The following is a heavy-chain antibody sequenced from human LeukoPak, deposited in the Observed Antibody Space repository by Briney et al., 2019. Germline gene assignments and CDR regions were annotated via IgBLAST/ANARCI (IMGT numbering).Heavy chain of an antibody. D-gene: IGHD3-16*01. Sequence: PGGSLRLSCAVSGFTFSSYGMHWVRQAPGKGLEWVAVISYDGSNKYYADSVKGRFTISRDNSKNTLYLQMNSLRAEDTAVYYCARDVGGVFDYWGQGTLVTVSS. CDR3: ARDVGGVFDY. CDR1: GFTFSSYG. J-gene: IGHJ4*02. CDR2: ISYDGSNK. V-gene: IGHV3-30*03.